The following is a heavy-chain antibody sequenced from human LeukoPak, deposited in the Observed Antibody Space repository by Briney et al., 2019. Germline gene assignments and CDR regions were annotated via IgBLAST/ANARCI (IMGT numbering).Heavy chain of an antibody. CDR3: TKSPRIVGATAAIDY. Sequence: GGSLRLSCAASGFTFSNYAMSWVRQAPGKGLEWVSAISGSGDTTYYADSVKGRFIISRDNSKNTLYLQMNSLRVEDTAVYYCTKSPRIVGATAAIDYWGQGTLVTVSS. D-gene: IGHD1-26*01. V-gene: IGHV3-23*01. J-gene: IGHJ4*02. CDR1: GFTFSNYA. CDR2: ISGSGDTT.